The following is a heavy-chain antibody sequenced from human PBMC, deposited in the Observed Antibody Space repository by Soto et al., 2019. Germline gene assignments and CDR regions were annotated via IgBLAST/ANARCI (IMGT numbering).Heavy chain of an antibody. Sequence: GASVKVSCKASGGTFSSYTISWVLQAPGQGLEWMGRIIPILGIANYAQKFQGRVTITADKSTSTAYMELSSLRSEDTAVYYCASAPLSGWTSNWFDPWGQGTLVAVSS. J-gene: IGHJ5*02. V-gene: IGHV1-69*02. CDR3: ASAPLSGWTSNWFDP. CDR2: IIPILGIA. D-gene: IGHD6-19*01. CDR1: GGTFSSYT.